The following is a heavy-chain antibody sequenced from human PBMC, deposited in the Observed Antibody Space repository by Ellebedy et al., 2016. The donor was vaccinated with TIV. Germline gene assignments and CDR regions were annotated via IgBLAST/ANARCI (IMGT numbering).Heavy chain of an antibody. J-gene: IGHJ4*02. CDR1: GFTFSSYA. CDR2: IWYDGSNK. Sequence: GGSLRLSCAASGFTFSSYAMHWVRQAPGKGLEWVAVIWYDGSNKYYADSVKGRFTISRDNSKNTLYLQMNSLRAEDTAVYYCAKDPPSYSSKSTLDYWGQGTLVTVSS. CDR3: AKDPPSYSSKSTLDY. D-gene: IGHD6-13*01. V-gene: IGHV3-33*06.